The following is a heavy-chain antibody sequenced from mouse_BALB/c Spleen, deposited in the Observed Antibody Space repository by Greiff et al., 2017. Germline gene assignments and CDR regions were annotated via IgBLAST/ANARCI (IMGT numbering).Heavy chain of an antibody. D-gene: IGHD2-14*01. V-gene: IGHV5-6*01. CDR3: ARRVQFAY. J-gene: IGHJ3*01. Sequence: EVKLVESGGDLVKPGGSLKLSCPASGFTFSSYGMSWVRQTPDKRLEWVATISSGGSYTYYPDSVKGRFTISRDNAKNTLYLQMSSLKSEDTAMYYCARRVQFAYWGQGTLVTVSA. CDR1: GFTFSSYG. CDR2: ISSGGSYT.